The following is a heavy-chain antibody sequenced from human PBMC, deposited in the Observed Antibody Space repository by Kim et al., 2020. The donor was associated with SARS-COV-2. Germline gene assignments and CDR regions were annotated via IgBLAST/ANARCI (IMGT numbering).Heavy chain of an antibody. CDR3: AKDRVAGTSEFDY. CDR2: ISYDGSNK. V-gene: IGHV3-30*18. D-gene: IGHD6-19*01. CDR1: GFTFSSYG. J-gene: IGHJ4*02. Sequence: GGSLRLSCAASGFTFSSYGMHWVRQAPGKGLEWVEVISYDGSNKYYADSVKGRFTISRDNSKNTLYLQMNSLRAEDTAVYYCAKDRVAGTSEFDYWGQGT.